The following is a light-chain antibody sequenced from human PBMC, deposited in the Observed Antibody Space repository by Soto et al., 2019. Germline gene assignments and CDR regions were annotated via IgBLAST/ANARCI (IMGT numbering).Light chain of an antibody. CDR1: QSVSRSF. CDR2: GAS. Sequence: EIVLTQSPGTLSLSAGERATLSCRASQSVSRSFLAWYQQKLGQPPRLLIYGASNRATGIPDRFSGSGSGTDFTLTIGRLEPEDFAVYYCQQYTTSPLTFGGGTKVEIK. J-gene: IGKJ4*01. CDR3: QQYTTSPLT. V-gene: IGKV3-20*01.